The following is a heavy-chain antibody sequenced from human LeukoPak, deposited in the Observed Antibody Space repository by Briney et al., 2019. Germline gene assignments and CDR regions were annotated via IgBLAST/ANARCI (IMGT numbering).Heavy chain of an antibody. CDR1: GFTFSSYA. J-gene: IGHJ3*02. V-gene: IGHV3-23*01. CDR2: ISGSGGST. Sequence: GSLRLSCAASGFTFSSYAMSWVRQAPGKGLEWVSAISGSGGSTYYADSVKGRFTISRDNSKNTLYLQMNSLRAEDTAVYYCAKEGVVPAAYKGDAFDIWGQGTMVTVSS. CDR3: AKEGVVPAAYKGDAFDI. D-gene: IGHD2-2*01.